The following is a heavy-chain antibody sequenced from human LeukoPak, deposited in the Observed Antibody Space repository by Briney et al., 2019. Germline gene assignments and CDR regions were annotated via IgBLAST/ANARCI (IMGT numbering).Heavy chain of an antibody. CDR1: EFTFSSYA. Sequence: GGSLRLSCAASEFTFSSYAMTWVRQAPGKGLEWVSAISGSGGGTYYADSVKGRFTISRDNSKNTLYLQMNSLRAEDTAVYYCAKTRGHGVPPSYYFDYWGQGTLVTVSS. D-gene: IGHD2-2*01. J-gene: IGHJ4*02. CDR2: ISGSGGGT. CDR3: AKTRGHGVPPSYYFDY. V-gene: IGHV3-23*01.